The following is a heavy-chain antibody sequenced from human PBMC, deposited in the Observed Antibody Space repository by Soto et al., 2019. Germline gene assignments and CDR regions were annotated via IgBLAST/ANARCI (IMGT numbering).Heavy chain of an antibody. CDR2: ISSASSTT. V-gene: IGHV3-48*01. Sequence: EEQLVESGGALVQPGGFLRLSCAASGFTFNRFGMNWVRQAPGKGLEWISYISSASSTTQYAESVKGRFTISRDNARDSLYLQMSSLRAEDTAVYYCARRPLWSGLSDYYYMDVWGKGTTVTVSS. D-gene: IGHD3-3*01. CDR1: GFTFNRFG. J-gene: IGHJ6*03. CDR3: ARRPLWSGLSDYYYMDV.